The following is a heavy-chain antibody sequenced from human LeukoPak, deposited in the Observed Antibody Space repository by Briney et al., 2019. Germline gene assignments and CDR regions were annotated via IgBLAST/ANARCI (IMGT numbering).Heavy chain of an antibody. CDR1: RGSISSGTSY. V-gene: IGHV4-39*01. J-gene: IGHJ2*01. Sequence: SETLSLTCTVSRGSISSGTSYWGWIRQPPGKGLEWIGSIFYGGSTYYNPSLKSRVTMSVDMSKNQFSLKLSSVAAADTAVYYCARHGRMEGYFDLWGRGNLVTVSS. D-gene: IGHD1-1*01. CDR2: IFYGGST. CDR3: ARHGRMEGYFDL.